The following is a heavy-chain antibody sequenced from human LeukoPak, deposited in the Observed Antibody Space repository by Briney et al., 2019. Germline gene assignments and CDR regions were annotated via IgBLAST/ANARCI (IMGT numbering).Heavy chain of an antibody. J-gene: IGHJ4*02. CDR1: GFTFSSYG. D-gene: IGHD5-18*01. CDR2: ISYDGSNK. Sequence: GGSLRLSCAASGFTFSSYGMHWVRQAPGKGLEWVAVISYDGSNKYYADSVKGRFTISRDNSKNTLYLQMNRLRAEDTAVYYCARERGYSYGVFDYWGQGTLVTVSS. CDR3: ARERGYSYGVFDY. V-gene: IGHV3-30*03.